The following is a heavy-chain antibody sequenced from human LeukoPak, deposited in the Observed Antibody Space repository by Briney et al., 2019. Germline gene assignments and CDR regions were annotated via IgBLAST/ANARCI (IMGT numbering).Heavy chain of an antibody. CDR1: GFSFSTYS. D-gene: IGHD2-8*02. V-gene: IGHV3-48*01. Sequence: PGGSLRLSCAASGFSFSTYSMSWVRQAPGKGLEWVSYISSSSSTIYYADSVKGRFTISRDNAKNSLYLQMNGLRAEDTAVYYCARDSRTVGYYFDYWGQGTLVTVSS. CDR2: ISSSSSTI. CDR3: ARDSRTVGYYFDY. J-gene: IGHJ4*02.